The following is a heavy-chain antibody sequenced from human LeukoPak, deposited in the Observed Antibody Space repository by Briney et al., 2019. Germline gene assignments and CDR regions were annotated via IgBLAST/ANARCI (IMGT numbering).Heavy chain of an antibody. V-gene: IGHV4-34*01. CDR2: INHSGST. Sequence: SETLSLTCAVYGGSFSGYYWSWIRQPPGKGLEWVGEINHSGSTNYNPSLKSRVTISVDTSKNQFSLKLSSVTAADTAVYYCARGGYNSRRDNWFDPWGQGTLVTVSS. D-gene: IGHD5-12*01. CDR1: GGSFSGYY. J-gene: IGHJ5*02. CDR3: ARGGYNSRRDNWFDP.